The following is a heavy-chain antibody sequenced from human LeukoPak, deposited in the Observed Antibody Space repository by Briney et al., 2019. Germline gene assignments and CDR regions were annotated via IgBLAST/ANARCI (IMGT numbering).Heavy chain of an antibody. D-gene: IGHD3-10*01. J-gene: IGHJ4*02. Sequence: GGSLRLSCAASGFTFSSYGMHWVRQAPGKGLEWVAFIRYDGSNKYYADSVKGRFTISRDNSKNTLYLQMNSLRAEDTAVYYCAREDGSSPFNWGQGTLVTVSS. V-gene: IGHV3-30*02. CDR2: IRYDGSNK. CDR3: AREDGSSPFN. CDR1: GFTFSSYG.